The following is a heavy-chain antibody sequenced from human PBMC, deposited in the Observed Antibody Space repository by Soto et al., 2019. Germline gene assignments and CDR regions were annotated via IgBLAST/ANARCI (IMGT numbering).Heavy chain of an antibody. D-gene: IGHD6-13*01. CDR1: AGNFSSYA. J-gene: IGHJ4*02. Sequence: SVKVSCKASAGNFSSYAISWVRQAPGQGLEWMGGIIPIFGTANYAQKFQGRVTITADESTSTAYMELSSLRSEDTAVYYCARAKAGIAAAGTLDYWGQGTLVTVSS. V-gene: IGHV1-69*13. CDR3: ARAKAGIAAAGTLDY. CDR2: IIPIFGTA.